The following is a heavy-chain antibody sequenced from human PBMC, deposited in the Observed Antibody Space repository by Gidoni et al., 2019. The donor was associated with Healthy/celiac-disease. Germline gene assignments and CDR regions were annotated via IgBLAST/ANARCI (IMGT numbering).Heavy chain of an antibody. Sequence: EVQLVESGGGLVQPGGSLRRSCAASGFTCSSDAMSWARPAPGKGLEWVSAISGSGGSTYYADSVKGRFTISRDNSKNTLYLQMNSLRAEDTAVYYCAKAGQVTMVRGVIDGWGQGTLVTVSS. V-gene: IGHV3-23*04. J-gene: IGHJ4*02. CDR3: AKAGQVTMVRGVIDG. CDR2: ISGSGGST. D-gene: IGHD3-10*01. CDR1: GFTCSSDA.